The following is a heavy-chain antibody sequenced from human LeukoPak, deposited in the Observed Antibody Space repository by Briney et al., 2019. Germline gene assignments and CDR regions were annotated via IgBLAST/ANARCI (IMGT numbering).Heavy chain of an antibody. V-gene: IGHV1-69*13. CDR1: GDTFSSYS. J-gene: IGHJ4*02. Sequence: ASVKVSCKASGDTFSSYSISWVRQAPGQGLEWMGGIIPIFGTANYAQKFQGRVTITADESTSTAYMELSSLRSEDTAVYYCARVYSSSRFDYWGQGTLVTVSS. D-gene: IGHD6-6*01. CDR2: IIPIFGTA. CDR3: ARVYSSSRFDY.